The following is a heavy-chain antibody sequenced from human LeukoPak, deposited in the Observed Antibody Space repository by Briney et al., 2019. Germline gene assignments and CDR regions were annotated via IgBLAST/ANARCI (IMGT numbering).Heavy chain of an antibody. J-gene: IGHJ4*02. D-gene: IGHD2-15*01. CDR2: LSASGSNR. V-gene: IGHV3-23*01. CDR1: GFTFSSYA. CDR3: ANGWSPDY. Sequence: GGSLRLSCAASGFTFSSYAMSWVRQAPGKGLEWVSSLSASGSNRYYADSVKGRFTIFRDNSKNTLYLQMNSLRAEDTAVYHCANGWSPDYWGRGTLVTVSS.